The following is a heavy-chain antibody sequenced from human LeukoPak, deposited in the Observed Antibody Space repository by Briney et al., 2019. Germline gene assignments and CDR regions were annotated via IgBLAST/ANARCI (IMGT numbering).Heavy chain of an antibody. V-gene: IGHV3-23*01. CDR2: ISGSGGNT. J-gene: IGHJ4*02. D-gene: IGHD3-22*01. CDR3: AKGSYYDSSGSFYFDY. CDR1: GFTFSSYA. Sequence: GGSLGLSCAASGFTFSSYAMSWVRQAPGKGLEWVSVISGSGGNTYYADSVKGRFTISRDNSKNTLYVQVNSLGTEDTAAYYCAKGSYYDSSGSFYFDYWGQGTLVTVSS.